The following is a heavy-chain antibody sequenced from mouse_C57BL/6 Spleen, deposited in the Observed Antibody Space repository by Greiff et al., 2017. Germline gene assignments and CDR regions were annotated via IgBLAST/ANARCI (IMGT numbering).Heavy chain of an antibody. D-gene: IGHD2-5*01. J-gene: IGHJ1*03. V-gene: IGHV1-59*01. CDR2: IDPSDSYT. CDR3: ARGGYYSNYEWYFDV. CDR1: GYTFTSYW. Sequence: QVQLQQSGAELVRPGTSVKLSCKASGYTFTSYWMHWVKQRPGQGLEWIGVIDPSDSYTNYNQKFKGKATLTVDTSSSTAYMQLSSLTSEDSAVYYCARGGYYSNYEWYFDVWGTGTTVTVSS.